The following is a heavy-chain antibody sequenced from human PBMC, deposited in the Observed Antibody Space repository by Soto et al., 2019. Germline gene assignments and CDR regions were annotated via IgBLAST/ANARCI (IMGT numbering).Heavy chain of an antibody. V-gene: IGHV4-59*01. CDR2: IYYGGST. CDR3: ARDGSNSPYYYSGMDV. Sequence: SETLSLTCIVSGGSISGYYWSWVRQPPGKGLEWIGNIYYGGSTNYNPSLKSRVTISVDTSKNQFSLRLSSVTAADTAVYYCARDGSNSPYYYSGMDVWGQGTTVTAP. J-gene: IGHJ6*02. D-gene: IGHD2-21*01. CDR1: GGSISGYY.